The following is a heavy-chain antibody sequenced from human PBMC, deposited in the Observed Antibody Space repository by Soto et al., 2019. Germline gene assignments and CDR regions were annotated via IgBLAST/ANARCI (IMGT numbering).Heavy chain of an antibody. CDR2: ISWNSGSI. V-gene: IGHV3-9*01. Sequence: PGGSLRLSCAASGFTFDDYAMHWVRQAPGKGLEWVSGISWNSGSIGYADSVKGRFTISRDNAKNSLYLQMNSLRAEDTALYYCEKDTPFSYGPKDFDYWGQGTLVTVSS. CDR3: EKDTPFSYGPKDFDY. J-gene: IGHJ4*02. D-gene: IGHD5-18*01. CDR1: GFTFDDYA.